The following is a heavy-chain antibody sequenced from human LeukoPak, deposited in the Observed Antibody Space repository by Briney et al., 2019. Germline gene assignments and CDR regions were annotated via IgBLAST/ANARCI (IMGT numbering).Heavy chain of an antibody. V-gene: IGHV3-30*18. D-gene: IGHD6-13*01. J-gene: IGHJ4*02. CDR2: ISYDGSDK. CDR3: AKVGGSSWFGAFDY. Sequence: GGSLRLSCAASGFTFSSYGMHWVRQAPGKGLEWVAVISYDGSDKYYADSVKGRFTISRDSSKNTLYLQMNSLRAEDTAVYYCAKVGGSSWFGAFDYWGQGTLVTVSS. CDR1: GFTFSSYG.